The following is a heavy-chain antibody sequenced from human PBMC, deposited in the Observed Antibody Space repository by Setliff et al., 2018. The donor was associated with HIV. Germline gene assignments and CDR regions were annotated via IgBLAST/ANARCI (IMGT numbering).Heavy chain of an antibody. Sequence: PGGSLRLSCAASGFTFSSYWMHWVRQAPGKGLVWVSRINSYGSSISYADSVKGRFTISRDNAKNTVYLQMNSLRAEDTAVYYGEVSYCSGGSCYPDPFDIWGQGTMVTVSS. D-gene: IGHD2-15*01. CDR1: GFTFSSYW. CDR3: EVSYCSGGSCYPDPFDI. V-gene: IGHV3-74*01. J-gene: IGHJ3*02. CDR2: INSYGSSI.